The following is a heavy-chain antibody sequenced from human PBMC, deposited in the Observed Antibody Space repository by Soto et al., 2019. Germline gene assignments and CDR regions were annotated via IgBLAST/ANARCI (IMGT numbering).Heavy chain of an antibody. Sequence: SVKVSCKASGFTFTSSAMQWVRQARRQRLEWIGWIVVGSGNTNYAQKFQERVTITRDMSTSTAYMELSSLRSEDTAVYYCAADPILTYYDILTGPNFDYWGQGTLVTVSS. CDR1: GFTFTSSA. D-gene: IGHD3-9*01. CDR2: IVVGSGNT. V-gene: IGHV1-58*02. J-gene: IGHJ4*02. CDR3: AADPILTYYDILTGPNFDY.